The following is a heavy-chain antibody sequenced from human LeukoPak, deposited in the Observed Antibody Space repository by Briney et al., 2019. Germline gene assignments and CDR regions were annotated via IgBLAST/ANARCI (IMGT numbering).Heavy chain of an antibody. CDR2: ISYDGSNK. J-gene: IGHJ4*02. CDR1: GFTFSRYG. Sequence: GGPLRLSCAASGFTFSRYGMHWVRQAPGKGLEWVAVISYDGSNKYYADSVKGRFTISRDNSKNTLYQQMNSLRAEDTAVYYCAKDRRIAAAGTGYDYWGQGTLVTVSS. D-gene: IGHD6-13*01. V-gene: IGHV3-30*18. CDR3: AKDRRIAAAGTGYDY.